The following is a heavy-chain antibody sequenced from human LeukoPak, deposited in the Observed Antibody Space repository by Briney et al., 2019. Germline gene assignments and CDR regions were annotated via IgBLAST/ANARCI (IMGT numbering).Heavy chain of an antibody. V-gene: IGHV3-23*01. CDR3: AKSEVVAATLIDY. J-gene: IGHJ4*02. CDR2: NSGSGGST. CDR1: GFTFSSYA. Sequence: PGGSLRLSCAASGFTFSSYAVSWVRQAPGKGLEWVSGNSGSGGSTYYADSVKGRFTISRNNSKNTLYLQMNSLRAEDTAVYYCAKSEVVAATLIDYWGQGTLVTVSS. D-gene: IGHD2-15*01.